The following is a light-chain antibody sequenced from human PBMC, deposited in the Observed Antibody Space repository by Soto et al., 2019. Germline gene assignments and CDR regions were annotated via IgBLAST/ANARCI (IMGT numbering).Light chain of an antibody. V-gene: IGLV1-44*01. CDR2: TND. J-gene: IGLJ2*01. CDR3: SSYAGSNNFVL. CDR1: SSNIGDNS. Sequence: QSVLTQPPSASGTPGQRVVISCSGSSSNIGDNSVSWYQQLPGTAPKLLIYTNDQRPSGVPDRFSASKSGNTASLTVSGLQAEDEADYYCSSYAGSNNFVLFGGGTKVTVL.